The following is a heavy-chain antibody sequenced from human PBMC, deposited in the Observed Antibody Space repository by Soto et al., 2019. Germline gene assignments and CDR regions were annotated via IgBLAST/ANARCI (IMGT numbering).Heavy chain of an antibody. Sequence: EVQLVESGGGLVQPGGSLRLSCAASGFTFSSYAMHWVRQAPGKGLEYVSAISSNGGSTYYPNSVKGRFTISRDNSQNTLYLQAGSVRAEDMAVYSSARMAQCSGGSCFSLTSYYYDGMDVWGQGSTVTVSS. CDR2: ISSNGGST. CDR1: GFTFSSYA. J-gene: IGHJ6*02. V-gene: IGHV3-64*01. D-gene: IGHD2-15*01. CDR3: ARMAQCSGGSCFSLTSYYYDGMDV.